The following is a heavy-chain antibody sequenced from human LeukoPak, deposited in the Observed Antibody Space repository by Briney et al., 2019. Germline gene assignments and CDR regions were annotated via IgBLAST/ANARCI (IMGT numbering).Heavy chain of an antibody. CDR2: IYHSGST. CDR3: ARDPTYYYDSSGFNWFDP. J-gene: IGHJ5*02. V-gene: IGHV4-4*02. CDR1: GGSISSSNW. D-gene: IGHD3-22*01. Sequence: SETLSPTCAVSGGSISSSNWWSWVRQPPGKGLEWIGEIYHSGSTNYNPSLKSRVTISVDKSKNQFSLKLSSVTAADTAVYYCARDPTYYYDSSGFNWFDPWGQGTLVTVSS.